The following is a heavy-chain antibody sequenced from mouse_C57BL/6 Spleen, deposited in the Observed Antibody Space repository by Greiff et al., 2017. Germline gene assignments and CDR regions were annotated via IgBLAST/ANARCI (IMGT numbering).Heavy chain of an antibody. Sequence: EVKLMESGGDLVKPGGSLKLSCAASGFTFSSYGMSWVRQTPDKRLEWVATISSGGSYTYYPDSVKGRFTISRDNAKNTLYLQMSSLKSEDTAMYYGARHGYYSNYEWFAYWGQGTLVTVSA. CDR1: GFTFSSYG. CDR2: ISSGGSYT. J-gene: IGHJ3*01. V-gene: IGHV5-6*01. CDR3: ARHGYYSNYEWFAY. D-gene: IGHD2-5*01.